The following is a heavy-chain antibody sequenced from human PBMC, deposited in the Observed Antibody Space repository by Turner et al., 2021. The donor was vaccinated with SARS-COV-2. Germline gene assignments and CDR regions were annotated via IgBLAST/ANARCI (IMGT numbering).Heavy chain of an antibody. V-gene: IGHV4-39*01. CDR2: IYYSGST. Sequence: QLQLQESGPGLVKPSETLSLTCTVSGGSISSSRYYRGWIRQPPGKGLEWIGSIYYSGSTNYNPSLKSRVTISVDTSKNQFSLKLSSVTAADTAVYYCARLDYDFWSGYPDRGYFDLWGRGTLVTVSS. J-gene: IGHJ2*01. D-gene: IGHD3-3*01. CDR1: GGSISSSRYY. CDR3: ARLDYDFWSGYPDRGYFDL.